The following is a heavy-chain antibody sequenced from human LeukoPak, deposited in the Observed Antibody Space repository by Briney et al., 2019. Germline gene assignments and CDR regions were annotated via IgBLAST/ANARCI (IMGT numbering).Heavy chain of an antibody. J-gene: IGHJ4*02. Sequence: PSGTLSLTCAVYGGSFSGYYWSWIRQPPGKGLEWIGEINHSGSTNYNPSLKSRVTISVDTSKNQFSLILRSVTAADTAVYYCARDPSHRWYSGSRGYFDYWGQGTLVTVSS. CDR3: ARDPSHRWYSGSRGYFDY. V-gene: IGHV4-34*01. CDR1: GGSFSGYY. CDR2: INHSGST. D-gene: IGHD1-26*01.